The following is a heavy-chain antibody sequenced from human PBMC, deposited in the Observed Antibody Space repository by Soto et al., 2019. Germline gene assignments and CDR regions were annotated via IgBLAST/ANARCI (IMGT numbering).Heavy chain of an antibody. V-gene: IGHV3-49*03. J-gene: IGHJ4*02. D-gene: IGHD3-10*01. Sequence: GGSLRLSCTASGFTFGGYAMSWFRQAPGKGLEWVGFIRSKAYGGTTEYAASVKGRFTISRDDSKSIAYLQMNSLKTEDTAVYYCTRDPLWFGELSPFDYWGQGTLVTVSS. CDR1: GFTFGGYA. CDR2: IRSKAYGGTT. CDR3: TRDPLWFGELSPFDY.